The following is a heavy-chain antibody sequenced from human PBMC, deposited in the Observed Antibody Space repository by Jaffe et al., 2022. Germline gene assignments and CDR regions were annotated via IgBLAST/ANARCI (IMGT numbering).Heavy chain of an antibody. J-gene: IGHJ6*03. Sequence: QVQLVQSGAEVKKPGASVKVSCKASGYTFTSYYMHWVRQAPGQGLEWMGIINPSGGSTSYAQKFQGRVTMTRDTSTSTVYMELSSLRSEDTAVYYCAREANSYGQRALYYYYYMDVWGKGTTVTVSS. CDR3: AREANSYGQRALYYYYYMDV. CDR2: INPSGGST. D-gene: IGHD5-18*01. V-gene: IGHV1-46*01. CDR1: GYTFTSYY.